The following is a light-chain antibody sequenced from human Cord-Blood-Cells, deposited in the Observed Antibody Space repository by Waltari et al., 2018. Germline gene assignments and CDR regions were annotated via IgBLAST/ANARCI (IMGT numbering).Light chain of an antibody. J-gene: IGLJ2*01. CDR2: EVS. CDR3: SSYAGSNNLGV. CDR1: SSDVGGYNY. V-gene: IGLV2-8*01. Sequence: QSALTQPPSASGSPGQSVTISCTGTSSDVGGYNYVSWYQQHPGKAPKPMIYEVSKRPAGVPVRFSGSKSGNTASLTVSGLQAEDEADYYCSSYAGSNNLGVFGGGTKLTVL.